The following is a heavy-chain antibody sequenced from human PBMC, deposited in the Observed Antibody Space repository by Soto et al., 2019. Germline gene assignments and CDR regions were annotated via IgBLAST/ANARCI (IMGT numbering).Heavy chain of an antibody. J-gene: IGHJ3*02. CDR3: TRGYSSVDIYAFAI. CDR1: GSGFTFSDHY. D-gene: IGHD6-19*01. CDR2: ISNKANGFTT. Sequence: PGGSLRLSCFASGSGFTFSDHYMDWVRQAPGKGLDWVGRISNKANGFTTEYAASVNGRFTISRDDSKNSLYLQMNSLKTEDTAVYYCTRGYSSVDIYAFAIWGQEAMVTVSS. V-gene: IGHV3-72*01.